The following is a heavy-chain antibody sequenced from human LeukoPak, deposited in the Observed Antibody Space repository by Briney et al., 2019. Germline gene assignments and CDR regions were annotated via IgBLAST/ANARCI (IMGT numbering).Heavy chain of an antibody. J-gene: IGHJ4*02. V-gene: IGHV1-2*02. CDR1: GYTFTGYY. D-gene: IGHD3-3*01. CDR2: ITPNSGGT. CDR3: ARGREINDFWSSDYSDY. Sequence: GASVKVSCKASGYTFTGYYMHWVRQAPGQGLEWMGWITPNSGGTNYAQKFQGRVSMTRDTSISTAYMELSRLRSDDTAVYYCARGREINDFWSSDYSDYWGQGTLVTVSS.